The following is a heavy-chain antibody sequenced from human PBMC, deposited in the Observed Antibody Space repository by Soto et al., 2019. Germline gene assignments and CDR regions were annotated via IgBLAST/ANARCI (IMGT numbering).Heavy chain of an antibody. CDR2: INPNSGGT. Sequence: ASVKVSCKASGYTFTGYYMHWVRQAPGQGLEWMGWINPNSGGTNYAQKFQGWVTMTRDTSFSTAYMELSRLRSDDTAVYYCARGKNDYGDYDPPSSYGMDVWGQGTTVTVSS. V-gene: IGHV1-2*04. J-gene: IGHJ6*02. D-gene: IGHD4-17*01. CDR3: ARGKNDYGDYDPPSSYGMDV. CDR1: GYTFTGYY.